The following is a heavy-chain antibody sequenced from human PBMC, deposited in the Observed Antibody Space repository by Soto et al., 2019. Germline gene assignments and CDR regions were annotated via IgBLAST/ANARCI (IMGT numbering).Heavy chain of an antibody. J-gene: IGHJ4*02. CDR3: ARYVGESHFDY. V-gene: IGHV4-30-4*01. CDR2: IHSGGSI. CDR1: GGSITIGDYS. Sequence: SETLSLTCTVSGGSITIGDYSGSCIRQPPGKGLEWIGYIHSGGSIYFNSSLKSRVTISLDTSRNQFSLDLISVTAADTAVYYCARYVGESHFDYWGQGTLVPSP. D-gene: IGHD3-16*01.